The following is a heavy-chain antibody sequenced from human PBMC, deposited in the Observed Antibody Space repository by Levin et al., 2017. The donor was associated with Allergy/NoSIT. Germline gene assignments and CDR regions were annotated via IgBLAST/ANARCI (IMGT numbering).Heavy chain of an antibody. Sequence: PSETLSLTCAASGFTFDDYGMNWVRQAPGKGLEWVSGINWKGGRTGYADSVKGRFTISRANAKNSLYLQMNSRRAEDTALYYCARDKGRAVAGGFDYWGQGTLVTVSS. CDR3: ARDKGRAVAGGFDY. CDR2: INWKGGRT. CDR1: GFTFDDYG. D-gene: IGHD6-19*01. J-gene: IGHJ4*02. V-gene: IGHV3-20*04.